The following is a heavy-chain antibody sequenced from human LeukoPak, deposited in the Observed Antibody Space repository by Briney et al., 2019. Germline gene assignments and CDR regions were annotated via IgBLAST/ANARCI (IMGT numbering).Heavy chain of an antibody. J-gene: IGHJ6*02. CDR2: IIPIFGTA. V-gene: IGHV1-69*13. CDR3: ASKSTVTSSIRHYYYYYGMDV. Sequence: ASVKVSCKASGGTFSSHAISWVRQAPGQGLEWMGGIIPIFGTANYAQKFQGRVTITADESTSTAYMELSSLRSEDTAVYYCASKSTVTSSIRHYYYYYGMDVWGQGTTVTVSS. D-gene: IGHD4-17*01. CDR1: GGTFSSHA.